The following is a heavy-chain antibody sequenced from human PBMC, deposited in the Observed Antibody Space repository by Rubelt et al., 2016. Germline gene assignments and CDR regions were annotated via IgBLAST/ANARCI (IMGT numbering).Heavy chain of an antibody. CDR3: AKDPTLTGG. Sequence: QAPGKGPEWVSFIRYDGSNKYYADSVKGRFTISRDNSKNTLYLQMNSLRAEDTAVYYCAKDPTLTGGWGQGTLVTVSS. CDR2: IRYDGSNK. J-gene: IGHJ4*02. V-gene: IGHV3-30*02. D-gene: IGHD4-11*01.